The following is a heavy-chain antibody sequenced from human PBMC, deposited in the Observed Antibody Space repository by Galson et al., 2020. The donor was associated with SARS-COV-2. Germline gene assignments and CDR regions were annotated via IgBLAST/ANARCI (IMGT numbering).Heavy chain of an antibody. J-gene: IGHJ3*02. CDR2: SSSSSSYI. CDR1: GFTFSTYS. V-gene: IGHV3-21*01. Sequence: GGSLRLSCAASGFTFSTYSMNWVRQAPGKGLEWVSSSSSSSSYIYYADSVKGRFTISRDNAKNSLYLQMNSLRAEDTAVYYCARDRTMIVVVSDALAIWGQGTMVTVSS. D-gene: IGHD3-22*01. CDR3: ARDRTMIVVVSDALAI.